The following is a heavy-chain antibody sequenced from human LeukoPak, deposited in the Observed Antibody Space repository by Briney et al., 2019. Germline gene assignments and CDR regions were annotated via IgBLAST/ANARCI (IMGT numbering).Heavy chain of an antibody. V-gene: IGHV4-59*01. CDR2: IYYSGST. CDR1: GGSISSYY. J-gene: IGHJ5*02. D-gene: IGHD6-19*01. Sequence: PSETLSLTCTVSGGSISSYYWSWIRQPPGKGLGWIGYIYYSGSTNYNPSLKSRVTISVDTSKNQFSLKLSSVTAADTAVYYCARDTSIAVAGKGPEGFDPWGQGTLVTVSS. CDR3: ARDTSIAVAGKGPEGFDP.